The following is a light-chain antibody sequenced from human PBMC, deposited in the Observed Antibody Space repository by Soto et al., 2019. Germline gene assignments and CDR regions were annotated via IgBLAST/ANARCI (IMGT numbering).Light chain of an antibody. CDR1: SSNIGAGYD. V-gene: IGLV1-40*01. Sequence: QSLMTQPPSVSGAPGQRVPISCTGSSSNIGAGYDVHWYQQLPGTAPKLLIYYNTNRPSGVPDRFSGSKSGTSASLAITGLQAEDEAVYYCQSYDTSLSGSWVFGGGTKLTVL. CDR2: YNT. CDR3: QSYDTSLSGSWV. J-gene: IGLJ3*02.